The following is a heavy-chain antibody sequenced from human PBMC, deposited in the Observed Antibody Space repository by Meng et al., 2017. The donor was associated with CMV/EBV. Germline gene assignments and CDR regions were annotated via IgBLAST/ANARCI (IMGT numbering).Heavy chain of an antibody. CDR2: ISWDGGST. D-gene: IGHD3-10*01. V-gene: IGHV3-43D*03. CDR3: AKGRGTAYYYGSGSWEQFDY. Sequence: FDDYAMHWVRQAPGKGLEWVSLISWDGGSTYYADSVKGRFTISRDNSKNSLYLQMNSLRAEDTALYYCAKGRGTAYYYGSGSWEQFDYWGQGTLVTVSS. J-gene: IGHJ4*02. CDR1: FDDYA.